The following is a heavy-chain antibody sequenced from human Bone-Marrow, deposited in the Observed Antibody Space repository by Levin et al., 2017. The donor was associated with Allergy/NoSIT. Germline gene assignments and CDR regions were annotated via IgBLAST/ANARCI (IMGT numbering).Heavy chain of an antibody. D-gene: IGHD4-11*01. J-gene: IGHJ6*02. Sequence: GGSLRLSCAASGFTFSSYGMHWVRQAPGKGLEWVAVIWYDGSNKYYADSVKGRFTISRDNSKNTLYLQMNSLRAEDTAVYYCARALYSNGGVYYGMDVWGQGTTVTVSS. CDR3: ARALYSNGGVYYGMDV. CDR1: GFTFSSYG. V-gene: IGHV3-33*01. CDR2: IWYDGSNK.